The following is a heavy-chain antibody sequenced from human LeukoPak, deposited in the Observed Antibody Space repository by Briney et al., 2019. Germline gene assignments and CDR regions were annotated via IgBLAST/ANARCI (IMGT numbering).Heavy chain of an antibody. CDR2: ISSSGSTI. D-gene: IGHD6-6*01. Sequence: PGGSLRLSCAASGFTFSDYYMSWIRQAPGKGLEWVSYISSSGSTIYYADSVKGRFTISRDNAKNSLYLQMNSLRAEDTAVYYCARDWVEEYSSSAGYWGQGTPVTVSS. J-gene: IGHJ4*02. CDR3: ARDWVEEYSSSAGY. CDR1: GFTFSDYY. V-gene: IGHV3-11*01.